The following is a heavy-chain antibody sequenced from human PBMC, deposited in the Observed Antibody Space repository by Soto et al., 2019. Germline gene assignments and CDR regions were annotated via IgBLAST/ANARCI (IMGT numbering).Heavy chain of an antibody. J-gene: IGHJ4*02. CDR3: GRCFGATDYFDS. Sequence: PGESLKISCRGSGYSFTSYWISWVRQMPGKGLEWMGRIDPSDSDSNYSPSIQGHVTISADKSITTAYLQWNSLKASDTAMYYCGRCFGATDYFDSWGQGTLVTVSS. D-gene: IGHD3-10*01. V-gene: IGHV5-10-1*01. CDR1: GYSFTSYW. CDR2: IDPSDSDS.